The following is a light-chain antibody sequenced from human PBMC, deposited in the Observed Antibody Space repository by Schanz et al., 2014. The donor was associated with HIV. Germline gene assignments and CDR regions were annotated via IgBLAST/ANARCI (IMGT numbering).Light chain of an antibody. CDR1: SSDVGGYNY. CDR3: SSYTGSNIVV. CDR2: DVS. Sequence: QSALTQPASVSGSPGQSITISCTGTSSDVGGYNYVAWYQQHAGKAPKLMIFDVSNRPSGVSNRFSGSKSDKTASLTVSGLQAEDEADYYCSSYTGSNIVVFGGGTKLTVL. J-gene: IGLJ2*01. V-gene: IGLV2-14*01.